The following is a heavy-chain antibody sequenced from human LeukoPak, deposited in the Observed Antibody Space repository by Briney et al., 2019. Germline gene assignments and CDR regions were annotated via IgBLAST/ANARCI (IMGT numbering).Heavy chain of an antibody. D-gene: IGHD6-19*01. Sequence: GGSLRLSCAASGFTFSSYGTHWVRQAPGKGLEWVAVIWYDGSNKYYADSVEGRFTISRDNSQNTLYLQMNSLRAEDTAVYYCARDLGSGWMEGYFDYWGQGTLVTVSS. J-gene: IGHJ4*02. V-gene: IGHV3-33*01. CDR2: IWYDGSNK. CDR3: ARDLGSGWMEGYFDY. CDR1: GFTFSSYG.